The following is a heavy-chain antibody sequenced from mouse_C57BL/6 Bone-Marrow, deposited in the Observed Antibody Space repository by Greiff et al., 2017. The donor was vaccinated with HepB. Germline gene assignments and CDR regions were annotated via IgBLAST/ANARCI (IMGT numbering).Heavy chain of an antibody. Sequence: EVKLVESEGGLVQPGSSMKLSCTASGFTFSDYYMAWVRQVPEKGLEWVANINYDGSSTYYLDSLKSRFIISRDNEKNILYLQMISLKSEDTATYYCARYLDYFDYWCQGTTLTVSS. V-gene: IGHV5-16*01. CDR2: INYDGSST. CDR1: GFTFSDYY. J-gene: IGHJ2*01. CDR3: ARYLDYFDY.